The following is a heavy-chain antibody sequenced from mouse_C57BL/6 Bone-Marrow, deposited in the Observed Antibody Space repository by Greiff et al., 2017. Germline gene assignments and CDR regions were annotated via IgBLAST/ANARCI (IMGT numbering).Heavy chain of an antibody. CDR2: INPNNGGT. D-gene: IGHD2-4*01. Sequence: VQLQQSGPELVKPGASVKISCKASGYTFTDYYMNWVKQSHGKSLEWIGDINPNNGGTSYNQKFKGKATLTVDKSSSTAYMELRSLTSEDSAVYDCARRDYYYFDYWGQGTTLTVSS. CDR1: GYTFTDYY. J-gene: IGHJ2*01. V-gene: IGHV1-26*01. CDR3: ARRDYYYFDY.